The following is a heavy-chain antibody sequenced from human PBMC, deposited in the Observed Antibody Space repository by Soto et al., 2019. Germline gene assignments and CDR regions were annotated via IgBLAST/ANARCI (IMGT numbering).Heavy chain of an antibody. D-gene: IGHD6-6*01. V-gene: IGHV3-48*03. J-gene: IGHJ6*02. CDR1: GFTFGTYE. Sequence: EVQLVESGGGLVQPGGSLRLSCAASGFTFGTYEMNWVRQAPGKGLEWVSYISRSGSTIYYADSVKRRFTISRDNAKNSIYGQLDSLRAEDTAVYYCTRDPSLSSSSYLSYYCGIDVWGQGTRDTVS. CDR2: ISRSGSTI. CDR3: TRDPSLSSSSYLSYYCGIDV.